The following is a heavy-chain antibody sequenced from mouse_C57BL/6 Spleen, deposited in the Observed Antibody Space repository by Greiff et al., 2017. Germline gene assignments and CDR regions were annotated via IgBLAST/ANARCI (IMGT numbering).Heavy chain of an antibody. J-gene: IGHJ3*01. D-gene: IGHD2-3*01. CDR2: IYPRSGNT. V-gene: IGHV1-81*01. Sequence: VKLQESGAELARPGASVKLSCKASGYTFTSYGISWVKQRTGQGLEWIGEIYPRSGNTYYNEKFKGKATLTADKSSSTAYMELRSLTSEDSAVYFCARWGLLHAWFAYWGQGTLVTVSA. CDR1: GYTFTSYG. CDR3: ARWGLLHAWFAY.